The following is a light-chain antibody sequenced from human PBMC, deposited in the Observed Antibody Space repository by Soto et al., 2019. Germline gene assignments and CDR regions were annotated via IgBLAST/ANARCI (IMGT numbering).Light chain of an antibody. CDR3: QQYYNWRRT. CDR2: DAS. J-gene: IGKJ1*01. CDR1: QSVSSY. Sequence: EIVLTQSPATLSLSPGERATLSCRASQSVSSYLAWYQQKPGQAPRLLIYDASNRATGIPARFSGSGSGTDFTLTISSLQSEDFAVYYCQQYYNWRRTFGQGTKVDIK. V-gene: IGKV3-11*01.